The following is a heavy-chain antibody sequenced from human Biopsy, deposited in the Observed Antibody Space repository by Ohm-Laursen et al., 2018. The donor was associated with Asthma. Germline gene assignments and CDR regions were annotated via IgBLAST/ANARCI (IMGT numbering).Heavy chain of an antibody. CDR3: ARLWDYYDSRAPGGDAFDI. J-gene: IGHJ3*02. Sequence: GTLSLTCTVSGGSVSTGSYYWSWIRQPPGKGLEWIGYSGNTNYNPPLKSRVTISVDTSKNQVSLELRSVSSSDTAVYYCARLWDYYDSRAPGGDAFDIWGQGTMVPVSS. V-gene: IGHV4-61*01. CDR1: GGSVSTGSYY. CDR2: SGNT. D-gene: IGHD3-22*01.